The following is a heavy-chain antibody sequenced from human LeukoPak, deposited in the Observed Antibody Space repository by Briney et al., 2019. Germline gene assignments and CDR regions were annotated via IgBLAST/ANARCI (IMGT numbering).Heavy chain of an antibody. CDR2: ISGSSSYM. Sequence: KPGGSLRLSCAASGFTFSSHNMNWVRQAPGKGLEWVSSISGSSSYMYYADSLKGRFTISRDNAKNPLYLQMNSLRAEDTAVYYCARGYCSGVSCSGFDYWGQGTLVTVSS. V-gene: IGHV3-21*01. CDR3: ARGYCSGVSCSGFDY. J-gene: IGHJ4*02. D-gene: IGHD2-15*01. CDR1: GFTFSSHN.